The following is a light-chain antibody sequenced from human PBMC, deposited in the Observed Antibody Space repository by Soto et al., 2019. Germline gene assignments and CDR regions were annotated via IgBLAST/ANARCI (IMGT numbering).Light chain of an antibody. J-gene: IGLJ1*01. V-gene: IGLV2-14*01. CDR1: SSDVGAYNY. CDR3: SSYTTSIAYV. Sequence: QSVLSQPASVSGSPGQSITISCTGTSSDVGAYNYVSWYQQHPGKAPKLMVYDVSNRPSGVSNRFSGSKSGNTASLTISGLHPEDEADYHCSSYTTSIAYVFGTGTKVTV. CDR2: DVS.